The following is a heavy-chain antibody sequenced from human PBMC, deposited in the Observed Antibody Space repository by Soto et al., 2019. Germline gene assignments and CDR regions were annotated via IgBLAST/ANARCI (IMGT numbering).Heavy chain of an antibody. J-gene: IGHJ6*02. D-gene: IGHD6-6*01. CDR3: ARGSSSYYDYGMDV. Sequence: SETLSLTCAVSGDSISRGGSSWTWIRRPPGKALEWIGNIYDSGSTSYNPSLKSRVTMSVDTSKNQFSLRLTSVTAADTAVYFCARGSSSYYDYGMDVWGQGTTVTVSS. CDR2: IYDSGST. V-gene: IGHV4-30-2*01. CDR1: GDSISRGGSS.